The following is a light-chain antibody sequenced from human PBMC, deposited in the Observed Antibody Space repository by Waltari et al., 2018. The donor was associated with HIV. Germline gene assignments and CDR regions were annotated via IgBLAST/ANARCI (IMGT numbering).Light chain of an antibody. Sequence: DVQMTQSPSTLSASIGDRVTNTCRASQSIRTWLAWYQQKPGKAPKLLIYKASSLQSGVPLRFSGTGSGTEFTLTISSLQPDDVATYHCQQYDSFPWTFGQGTKVEVK. V-gene: IGKV1-5*03. CDR2: KAS. CDR3: QQYDSFPWT. CDR1: QSIRTW. J-gene: IGKJ1*01.